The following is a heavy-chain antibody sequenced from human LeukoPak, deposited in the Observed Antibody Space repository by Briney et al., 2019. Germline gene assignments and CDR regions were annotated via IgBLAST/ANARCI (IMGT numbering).Heavy chain of an antibody. D-gene: IGHD6-6*01. CDR2: MNPNSGNT. J-gene: IGHJ4*02. CDR3: GGGLSSSSSVGY. V-gene: IGHV1-8*01. Sequence: ASVQFSCKASGYTFTSYDINWVRPATGQGLEWMGWMNPNSGNTGYAQKFQGRVTMTRNTSISTAYMELSSLRSEDTAVYYCGGGLSSSSSVGYWGQGTLVTVSS. CDR1: GYTFTSYD.